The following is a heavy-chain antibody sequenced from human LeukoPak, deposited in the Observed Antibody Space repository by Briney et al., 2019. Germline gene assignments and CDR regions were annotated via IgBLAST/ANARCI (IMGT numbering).Heavy chain of an antibody. CDR3: AREIFWSGCFSNLHFDF. J-gene: IGHJ4*02. CDR2: ISSSSSYI. Sequence: GGSLRLSCAASGFTFSNYSMNWVRQAPGKGLEWVSSISSSSSYIYYADSVKGRFTISRDNAKNSLYLQMNSLRAEDTAVYYCAREIFWSGCFSNLHFDFWGRGTLVTVSS. V-gene: IGHV3-21*06. D-gene: IGHD3-3*01. CDR1: GFTFSNYS.